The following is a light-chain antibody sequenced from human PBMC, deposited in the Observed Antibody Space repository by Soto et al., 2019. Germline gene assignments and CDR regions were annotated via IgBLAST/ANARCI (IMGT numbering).Light chain of an antibody. Sequence: EIVLTQSPGTLSLSPGERATLSCRASQTVSSNFLAWFQQKPGQAPRFVIYGASSRAPGIPDRFSGSGSGTDFTLTISRLEPEDFAVYYCQQYGSSPLTFGGGTKVEIK. CDR3: QQYGSSPLT. CDR2: GAS. V-gene: IGKV3-20*01. J-gene: IGKJ4*01. CDR1: QTVSSNF.